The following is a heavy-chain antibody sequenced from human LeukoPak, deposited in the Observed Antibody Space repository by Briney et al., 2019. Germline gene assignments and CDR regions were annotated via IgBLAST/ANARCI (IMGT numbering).Heavy chain of an antibody. Sequence: SETLSLTCAVYGGSFSGYYWSWIRQPPGKGLEWIGEINHSGSTNYNPSLKSRVTISVDTSKNQFSLKLSSVTAADTAAYYCARGGETYYDFWSGYAWGYFDYWGQGTLVTVSS. J-gene: IGHJ4*02. CDR1: GGSFSGYY. D-gene: IGHD3-3*01. V-gene: IGHV4-34*01. CDR2: INHSGST. CDR3: ARGGETYYDFWSGYAWGYFDY.